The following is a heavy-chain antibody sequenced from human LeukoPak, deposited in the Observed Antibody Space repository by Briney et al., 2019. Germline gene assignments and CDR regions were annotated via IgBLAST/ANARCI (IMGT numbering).Heavy chain of an antibody. CDR1: GFTFSSYS. CDR2: ISSSSYI. Sequence: PGGSLRLSCAASGFTFSSYSMNWVRQAPGKGLEWVSSISSSSYIYYADSVKGRFTISRDNAMNSLYLQMNSLRAEDTAVYYCASGGLMVRGVIRSFDYWGQGTLVTVSS. D-gene: IGHD3-10*01. J-gene: IGHJ4*02. V-gene: IGHV3-21*01. CDR3: ASGGLMVRGVIRSFDY.